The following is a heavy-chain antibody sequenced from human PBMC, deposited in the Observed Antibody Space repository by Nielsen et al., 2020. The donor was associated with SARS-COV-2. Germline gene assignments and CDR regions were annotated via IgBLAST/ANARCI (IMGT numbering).Heavy chain of an antibody. J-gene: IGHJ4*02. V-gene: IGHV4-39*07. CDR2: VYHSGDT. Sequence: SETLSLTCTVSGGSTSSSGYYWGWIRQAPGRGLEWIGDVYHSGDTNYNPSLRSRLTISVDKSKNQFSLNLTSVTAADSAVYYCARQCDVGSCYRHWGQGIRVSVSS. CDR1: GGSTSSSGYY. D-gene: IGHD1-26*01. CDR3: ARQCDVGSCYRH.